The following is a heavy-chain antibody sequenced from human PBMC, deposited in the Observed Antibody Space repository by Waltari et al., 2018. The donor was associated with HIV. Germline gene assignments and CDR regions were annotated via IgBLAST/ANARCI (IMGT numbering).Heavy chain of an antibody. CDR1: GFTFRSYG. J-gene: IGHJ4*02. Sequence: EVQLVESGGGRVQPGGSLRLSWVAAGFTFRSYGMNWVRQTPGKGLRGVSNISADGSNTCYSDSPKGRFTVPRDNARGALYLETPRLRVEDTGVYYCVTTRYFDWPTRNYWGQGALVTVSS. CDR3: VTTRYFDWPTRNY. V-gene: IGHV3-21*05. D-gene: IGHD3-9*01. CDR2: ISADGSNT.